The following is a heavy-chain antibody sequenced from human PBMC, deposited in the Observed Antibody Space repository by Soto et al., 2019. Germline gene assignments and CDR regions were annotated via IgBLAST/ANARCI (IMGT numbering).Heavy chain of an antibody. D-gene: IGHD5-18*01. V-gene: IGHV1-2*02. CDR1: GYTFTGYY. J-gene: IGHJ6*02. CDR2: INPNSGGT. CDR3: ARGKQLWLRSGMDV. Sequence: ASVKVSCKASGYTFTGYYMHWVRQAPGQGLERMGWINPNSGGTNYAQKFQGRVTMTRDTSISTAYMELSRLRSDDTAVYYCARGKQLWLRSGMDVWGQGTTVTVSS.